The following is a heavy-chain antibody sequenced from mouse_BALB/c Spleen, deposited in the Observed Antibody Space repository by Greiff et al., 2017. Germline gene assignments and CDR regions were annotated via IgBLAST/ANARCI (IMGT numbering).Heavy chain of an antibody. D-gene: IGHD2-4*01. V-gene: IGHV3-2*02. CDR1: GYSITSDYA. CDR2: ISYSGST. CDR3: ARSDYDEAWFAY. Sequence: EVKLQESGPGLVKPSQSLSLTCTVTGYSITSDYAWNWIRQFPGNKLEWMGYISYSGSTSYNPSLKSRISITRDTSKNQFFLQLNSVTTEDTATYYCARSDYDEAWFAYWGQGTLVTVSA. J-gene: IGHJ3*01.